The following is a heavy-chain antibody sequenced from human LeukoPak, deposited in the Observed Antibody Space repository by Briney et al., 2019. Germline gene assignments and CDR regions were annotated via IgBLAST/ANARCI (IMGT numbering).Heavy chain of an antibody. J-gene: IGHJ4*02. CDR3: AGSGSPDGH. D-gene: IGHD3-10*01. V-gene: IGHV3-11*01. CDR2: ISPNDVNR. Sequence: GGSLRLSCVGSGFNFSDYYMSWIHQAPGKGLEWISYISPNDVNRYYVDSVKGRFTVSRDNAKNSLFLQMNSLRVEDTAVYYCAGSGSPDGHWGQGTLVTVSS. CDR1: GFNFSDYY.